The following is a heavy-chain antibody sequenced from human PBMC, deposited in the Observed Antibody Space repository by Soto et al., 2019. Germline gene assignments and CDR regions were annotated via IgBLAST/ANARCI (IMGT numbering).Heavy chain of an antibody. V-gene: IGHV3-23*01. D-gene: IGHD3-3*01. CDR3: AKDPVIAYDFWSRSPGDFDY. Sequence: GGSLRLSCAASGFTFSSYAMSWVRQAPGKGLEWVSAISGSGGSTYYADSVKGRFTISRDNSKNTLYLQMNSLRAEDTAVYYCAKDPVIAYDFWSRSPGDFDYWGQGTLVTVSS. CDR2: ISGSGGST. J-gene: IGHJ4*02. CDR1: GFTFSSYA.